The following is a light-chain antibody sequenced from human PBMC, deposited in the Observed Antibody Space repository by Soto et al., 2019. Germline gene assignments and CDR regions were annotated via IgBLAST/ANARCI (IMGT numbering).Light chain of an antibody. CDR3: QQYNNWPFS. CDR1: QGVTTN. CDR2: DVS. J-gene: IGKJ5*01. V-gene: IGKV3-15*01. Sequence: EIVKTQSPATLSVSPGARDTISCRAGQGVTTNFAWYQQKSGQSPRLLSSDVSLRATGVPARCSGTGSETDFTLTSSGLQSEDSAVYFSQQYNNWPFSVGQGTRLEIK.